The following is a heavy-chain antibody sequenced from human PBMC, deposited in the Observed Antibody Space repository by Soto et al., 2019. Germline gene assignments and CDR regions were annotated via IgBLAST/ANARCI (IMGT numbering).Heavy chain of an antibody. D-gene: IGHD6-19*01. CDR3: ANSGWNKPDGYFQH. Sequence: EVQLLESGGGFVQPGGSLRLSCAASGFTFSSYAMSWVRQAPGKGLEWVSGISGSGGSTYYADSVKGRFTISRDNSKNARDLQMNSLRAEDTAVYYCANSGWNKPDGYFQHWGQGTLVTVSS. CDR2: ISGSGGST. CDR1: GFTFSSYA. J-gene: IGHJ1*01. V-gene: IGHV3-23*01.